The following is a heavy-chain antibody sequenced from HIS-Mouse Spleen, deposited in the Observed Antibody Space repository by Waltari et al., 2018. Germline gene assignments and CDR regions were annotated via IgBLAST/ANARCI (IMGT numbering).Heavy chain of an antibody. CDR1: GCPIRSRSYY. V-gene: IGHV4-39*07. CDR2: IYSSGST. D-gene: IGHD6-13*01. Sequence: QLQLQESGPGLVKPSETLSLTCTVAGCPIRSRSYYWGWSRQPPGKGLEWIGGIYSSGSTYYNPSLKSRVTISVDTSKNQFSLKLSSVTAADTAVYYCAREIPYSSSWYDWYFDLWGRGTLVTVSS. CDR3: AREIPYSSSWYDWYFDL. J-gene: IGHJ2*01.